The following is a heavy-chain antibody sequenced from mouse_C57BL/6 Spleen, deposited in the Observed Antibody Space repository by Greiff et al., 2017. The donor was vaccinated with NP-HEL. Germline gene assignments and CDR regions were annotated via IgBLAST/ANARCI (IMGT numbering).Heavy chain of an antibody. J-gene: IGHJ3*01. CDR1: GFTFSNYW. Sequence: EVKLMESGGGLVQPGGSMKLSCVASGFTFSNYWMNWVRQSPEKGLEWVAQIRLKSDNYATHYAESVKGRFTISRDDSKSSVYLQMNNLRAEDTGIYYCTGYSNYPAWFAYWGQGTLVTVSA. CDR2: IRLKSDNYAT. CDR3: TGYSNYPAWFAY. V-gene: IGHV6-3*01. D-gene: IGHD2-5*01.